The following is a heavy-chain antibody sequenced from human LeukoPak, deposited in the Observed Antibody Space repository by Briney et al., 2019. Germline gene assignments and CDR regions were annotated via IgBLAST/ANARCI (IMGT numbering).Heavy chain of an antibody. CDR3: AKDRRGCSSTSCYYRFDY. J-gene: IGHJ4*01. V-gene: IGHV3-23*01. D-gene: IGHD2-2*01. CDR1: GFTFSSYA. CDR2: ISDSGGST. Sequence: GGSLRLSCAASGFTFSSYAMSWVRQAPGKGLERVSAISDSGGSTYYADSVKGRFTISRDNSKNTVYLQMNSLRAEDTAVYYCAKDRRGCSSTSCYYRFDYWGHGTLVTVSS.